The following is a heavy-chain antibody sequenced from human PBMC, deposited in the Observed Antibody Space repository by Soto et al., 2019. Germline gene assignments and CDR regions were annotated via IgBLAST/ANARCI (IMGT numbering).Heavy chain of an antibody. CDR3: ARGWDGYCSGGSCSGVTNYYYYGMDV. J-gene: IGHJ6*02. Sequence: QVQLVQSGAEVKKPGASVKVSCKASGYTFTGYYMHWVRQAPGQGLEWMGWINPNSGGTNYAQKFKGWVTMTRDTSISTAYMELIRLGSDDTAVYYCARGWDGYCSGGSCSGVTNYYYYGMDVWGQGTTVTVSS. V-gene: IGHV1-2*04. CDR1: GYTFTGYY. CDR2: INPNSGGT. D-gene: IGHD2-15*01.